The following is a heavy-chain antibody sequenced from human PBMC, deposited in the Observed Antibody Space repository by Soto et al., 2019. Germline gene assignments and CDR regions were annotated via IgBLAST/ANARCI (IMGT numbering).Heavy chain of an antibody. CDR3: VRAGGDYSFDF. J-gene: IGHJ4*02. Sequence: EVQLVESGGGLVQPGGSLRLSCAASGFTFSDHYMDWVRQAPGKGLEWVGRIRKKVNSYTTEYAASVKGRFTISRDDSKNSLYLQMNRLETGDTAVYYCVRAGGDYSFDFWGQGTLVSVFS. D-gene: IGHD2-21*02. CDR1: GFTFSDHY. V-gene: IGHV3-72*01. CDR2: IRKKVNSYTT.